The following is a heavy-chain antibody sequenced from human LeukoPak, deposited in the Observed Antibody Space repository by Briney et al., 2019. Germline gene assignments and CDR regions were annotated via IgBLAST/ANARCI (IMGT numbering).Heavy chain of an antibody. CDR3: ARGIAAAPERAFDI. CDR1: GGSISSTSYY. CDR2: IHYRGTT. Sequence: PSETLSLTCIVSGGSISSTSYYWGWIRQSPGKGLEWIGSIHYRGTTYYNPSLLSRGTISVDTSKNQFSLKLNSVTAADTALYYCARGIAAAPERAFDIWGQGTMVTVSS. V-gene: IGHV4-39*07. D-gene: IGHD6-13*01. J-gene: IGHJ3*02.